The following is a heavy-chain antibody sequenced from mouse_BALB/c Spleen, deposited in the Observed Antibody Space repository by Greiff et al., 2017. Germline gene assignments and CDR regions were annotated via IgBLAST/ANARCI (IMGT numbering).Heavy chain of an antibody. Sequence: DVMLVESGGGLVQPGGSLRLSCATSGFTFTDYYMSWVRQPPGKALEWLGFIRNKANGYTTEYSASVKGRFTISRDNSQSILYLQMNTLRAEDSATYYCARSRYDGYFDYWGQGTTLTVSS. CDR1: GFTFTDYY. CDR2: IRNKANGYTT. D-gene: IGHD2-14*01. J-gene: IGHJ2*01. V-gene: IGHV7-3*02. CDR3: ARSRYDGYFDY.